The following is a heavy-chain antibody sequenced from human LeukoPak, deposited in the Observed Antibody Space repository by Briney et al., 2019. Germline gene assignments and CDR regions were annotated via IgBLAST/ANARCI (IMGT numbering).Heavy chain of an antibody. V-gene: IGHV5-51*01. CDR2: IYPGDSDT. CDR1: GNSFISYG. J-gene: IGHJ4*02. Sequence: GESLKISRKGSGNSFISYGIGSVPQVPGQGLEWMGIIYPGDSDTRYSPSFQGQVTISADKSISTAYLQWSSLKASDTAMYYCARSLGFDYWGQGTLVTVSS. D-gene: IGHD3-16*01. CDR3: ARSLGFDY.